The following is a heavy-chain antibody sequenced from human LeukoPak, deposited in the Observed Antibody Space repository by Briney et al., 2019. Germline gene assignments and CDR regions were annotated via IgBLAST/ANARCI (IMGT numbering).Heavy chain of an antibody. CDR1: GFTFTSSA. Sequence: ASVKVSCKASGFTFTSSAVQWVRQARGQRLEWIGWIVVGSGNTNYAQKFQERVTITRDMSTSTAYMELSSLRSEDTAVYYCAAGQPTGIEVDAFDIWGQGTMVTVSS. CDR3: AAGQPTGIEVDAFDI. V-gene: IGHV1-58*01. D-gene: IGHD1-14*01. CDR2: IVVGSGNT. J-gene: IGHJ3*02.